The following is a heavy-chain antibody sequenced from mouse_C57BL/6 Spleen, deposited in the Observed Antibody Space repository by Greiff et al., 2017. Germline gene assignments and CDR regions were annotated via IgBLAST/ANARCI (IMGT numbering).Heavy chain of an antibody. CDR3: VRLRIYYDYGESAMDY. CDR2: IRSKSNNYAT. Sequence: EVQRVESGGGLVQPKGSLKLSCAASGFSFNTYAMNWVRQAPGKGLEWVARIRSKSNNYATYYADSVKDRFTISRDDSESMLYLQMNNLKTEDTAMYYCVRLRIYYDYGESAMDYWGQGTSVTVSS. J-gene: IGHJ4*01. CDR1: GFSFNTYA. V-gene: IGHV10-1*01. D-gene: IGHD2-4*01.